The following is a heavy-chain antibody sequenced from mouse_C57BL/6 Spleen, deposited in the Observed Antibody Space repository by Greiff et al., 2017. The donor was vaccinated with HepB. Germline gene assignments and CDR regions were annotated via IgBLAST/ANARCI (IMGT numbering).Heavy chain of an antibody. J-gene: IGHJ3*01. Sequence: EVHLVESGPGLVKPSQSLSLTCSVTGYSITSGYYWNWIRQFPGNKLEWMGYISYDGSNNYNPSLKNRISITRDTSKNQFFLKLNSVTTEDTATYYCARDRGNWAWFAYWGQGTLVTVSA. V-gene: IGHV3-6*01. D-gene: IGHD4-1*01. CDR2: ISYDGSN. CDR3: ARDRGNWAWFAY. CDR1: GYSITSGYY.